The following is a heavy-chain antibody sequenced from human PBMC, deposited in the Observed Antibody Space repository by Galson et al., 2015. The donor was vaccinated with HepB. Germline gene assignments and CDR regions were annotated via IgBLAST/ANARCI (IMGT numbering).Heavy chain of an antibody. D-gene: IGHD1-26*01. CDR1: GFTFSNYG. CDR3: SRGSWAARALDY. Sequence: SLRLSCAASGFTFSNYGMHWVRQSPGKGLEWVAGIRIDGSNKYYADSVKGRFTISRDNFNNTLKLQMNNLRAENTAVDFCSRGSWAARALDYGGQGTLVTVSS. CDR2: IRIDGSNK. J-gene: IGHJ4*02. V-gene: IGHV3-30*03.